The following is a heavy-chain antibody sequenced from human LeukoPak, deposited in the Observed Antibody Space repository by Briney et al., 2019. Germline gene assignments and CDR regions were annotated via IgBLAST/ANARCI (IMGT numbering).Heavy chain of an antibody. CDR2: IWYDGSNK. CDR3: AEDHVEMADELFDY. CDR1: GFTFSSYG. D-gene: IGHD5-24*01. J-gene: IGHJ4*02. V-gene: IGHV3-33*06. Sequence: GGSLRLSCAASGFTFSSYGMHWVRQAPGKGLEWVAVIWYDGSNKYYADSVKGRFTISRDNSKNTLYLQMNSLRAEDTAVYYCAEDHVEMADELFDYWGQGTLVTVSS.